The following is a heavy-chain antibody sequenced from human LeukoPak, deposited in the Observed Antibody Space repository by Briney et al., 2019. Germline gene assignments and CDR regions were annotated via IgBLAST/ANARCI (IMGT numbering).Heavy chain of an antibody. Sequence: PSETLSLTCTVSGGSISSGSYYWSWIRQPAGKGLEWIGRIYTSGSTNYNPSLKSRVTISVDTSKNQFSLKLSSVTAADTAVYYCARGTMVRLFDYWGQGTLVTVSS. CDR2: IYTSGST. V-gene: IGHV4-61*02. D-gene: IGHD3-10*01. CDR1: GGSISSGSYY. J-gene: IGHJ4*02. CDR3: ARGTMVRLFDY.